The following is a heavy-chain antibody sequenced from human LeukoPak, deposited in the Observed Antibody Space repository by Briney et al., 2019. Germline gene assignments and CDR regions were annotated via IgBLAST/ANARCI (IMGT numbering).Heavy chain of an antibody. CDR3: VKARVHDSGWSLDV. Sequence: GGSLRLSCTTSGFTFATYSMSWVRQAPGQGLEWVASIFGGASKIYPADSVKGRFTVSRDNSKNTLYLQMNGLRVEDTALYYCVKARVHDSGWSLDVWGRGTRVTVSA. CDR1: GFTFATYS. J-gene: IGHJ3*01. CDR2: IFGGASKI. D-gene: IGHD6-19*01. V-gene: IGHV3-23*01.